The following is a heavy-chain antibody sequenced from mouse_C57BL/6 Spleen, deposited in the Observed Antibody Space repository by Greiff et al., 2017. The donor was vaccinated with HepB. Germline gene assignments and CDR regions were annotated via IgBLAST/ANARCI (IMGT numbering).Heavy chain of an antibody. CDR2: INYDGSST. D-gene: IGHD1-1*01. CDR3: AREGYGSSFAY. Sequence: DVKLVESEGGLVQPGSSMKLSCTASGFTFSDYYMAWVRQVPEKGLEWVANINYDGSSTYYLDSLKSRFIISRDNAKNILYLQMSSLKSEDTATYYCAREGYGSSFAYWGQGTLVTVSA. J-gene: IGHJ3*01. CDR1: GFTFSDYY. V-gene: IGHV5-16*01.